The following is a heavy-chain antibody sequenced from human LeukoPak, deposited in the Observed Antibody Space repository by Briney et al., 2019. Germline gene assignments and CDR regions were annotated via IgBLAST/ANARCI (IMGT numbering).Heavy chain of an antibody. CDR3: TRDDFYFDY. J-gene: IGHJ4*02. D-gene: IGHD2-21*02. V-gene: IGHV3-49*02. CDR1: GFTFRSYS. Sequence: PGGSLRLSCVASGFTFRSYSMTWVRQAPGKGLEWVGFIRSKAYGGTTEYAASVKGRFTISRDDSKSIAYLQMNSLKTEDTAVYYCTRDDFYFDYWGQGTLVTVSS. CDR2: IRSKAYGGTT.